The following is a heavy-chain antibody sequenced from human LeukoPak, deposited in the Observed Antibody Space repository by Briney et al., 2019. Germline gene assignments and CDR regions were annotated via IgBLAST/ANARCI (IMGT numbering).Heavy chain of an antibody. CDR1: GYSFTSYW. Sequence: GESLKISCKGSGYSFTSYWIGWVRQMPGKGLEWMGIIYPGDSDTRYSPSFQGQVTISADKSISTAYLQWSSLKASDTAMYYCARQIVGATQTDAFDIWGQGTMVTVSS. CDR3: ARQIVGATQTDAFDI. V-gene: IGHV5-51*01. J-gene: IGHJ3*02. D-gene: IGHD1-26*01. CDR2: IYPGDSDT.